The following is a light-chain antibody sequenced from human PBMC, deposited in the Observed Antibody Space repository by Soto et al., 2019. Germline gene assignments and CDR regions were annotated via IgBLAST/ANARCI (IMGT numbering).Light chain of an antibody. CDR2: AAS. J-gene: IGKJ1*01. Sequence: DIQMTQSPSSLSASVGDRVTITCRASQTILTYLNWYQQEPGQAPKLLIYAASSLQSGVPSRFSGGGSATDFTLTISSLQPEDFATYYCQQSFSTTWTFGHGTKVDIK. V-gene: IGKV1-39*01. CDR1: QTILTY. CDR3: QQSFSTTWT.